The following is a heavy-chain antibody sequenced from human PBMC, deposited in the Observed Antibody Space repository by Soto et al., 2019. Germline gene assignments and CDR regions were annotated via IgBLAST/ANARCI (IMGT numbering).Heavy chain of an antibody. Sequence: QVQLQQWGAGLLKPSETLSLTCAVYGGSFSGYYWSWIRQPPGKGLEWIGEINHSGSTNYNPLLKSRVTISVDTSKNQFSLKLSSVTAADTAVYYGARGHSGWYYFDYWGQGTLVTVSS. CDR2: INHSGST. J-gene: IGHJ4*02. CDR1: GGSFSGYY. CDR3: ARGHSGWYYFDY. V-gene: IGHV4-34*01. D-gene: IGHD6-19*01.